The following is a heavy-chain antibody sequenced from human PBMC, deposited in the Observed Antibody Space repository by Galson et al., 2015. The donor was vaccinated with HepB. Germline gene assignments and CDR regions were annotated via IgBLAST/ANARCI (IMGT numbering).Heavy chain of an antibody. Sequence: SVKVSCKASGGTFSSYAISWVRQAPGQGLEWMGGIIPIFGIANYAQKFQGRVTITADESTSTAYMELSSLRSEDTAVYYCARDRSSIAARLGYAFDIWGQGTMVTVSS. J-gene: IGHJ3*02. CDR3: ARDRSSIAARLGYAFDI. V-gene: IGHV1-69*13. CDR1: GGTFSSYA. D-gene: IGHD6-6*01. CDR2: IIPIFGIA.